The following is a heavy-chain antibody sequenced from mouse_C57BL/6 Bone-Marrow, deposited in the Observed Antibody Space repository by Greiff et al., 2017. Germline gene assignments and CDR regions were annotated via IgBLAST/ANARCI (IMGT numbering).Heavy chain of an antibody. CDR1: GYTFTSYW. V-gene: IGHV1-5*01. Sequence: VQLQQSGTVLVRPGASVKMSCKTSGYTFTSYWMHWVKQRPGQGLEWIGAIYPGNGDTSYNQKFKGKAKLTAVTSASTAYMELSSLTDEDSAVYYCTRRYYCGSSCVYFDYWGQGTTLTVSS. CDR3: TRRYYCGSSCVYFDY. J-gene: IGHJ2*01. D-gene: IGHD1-1*01. CDR2: IYPGNGDT.